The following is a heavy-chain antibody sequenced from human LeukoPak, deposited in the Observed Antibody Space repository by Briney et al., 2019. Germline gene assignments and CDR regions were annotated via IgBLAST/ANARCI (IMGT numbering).Heavy chain of an antibody. CDR3: ARDPVVPAALDV. D-gene: IGHD2-2*01. V-gene: IGHV3-74*01. Sequence: PGGSLRLSCAASGFTLGNYWMHWVRQAPGKGLEWVARINDDGISASYADSVKGRFIISRDNAVNTVYLEMNSLRVEDTAVYYCARDPVVPAALDVWGQGTAVTVSS. CDR1: GFTLGNYW. J-gene: IGHJ6*02. CDR2: INDDGISA.